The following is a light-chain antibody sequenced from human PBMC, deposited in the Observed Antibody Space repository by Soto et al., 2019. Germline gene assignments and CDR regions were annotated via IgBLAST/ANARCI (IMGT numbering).Light chain of an antibody. CDR3: QQHNNYWT. J-gene: IGKJ1*01. CDR2: RAS. V-gene: IGKV1-5*03. CDR1: QSINSD. Sequence: DVQMTQSPSTLSASVGDRVTITCRASQSINSDLAWYQQKPGKAPQLLIYRASSLESGVPSRFSGSGSGTEFTLTITRLQPDDFATYYCQQHNNYWTFGHGTRVDIK.